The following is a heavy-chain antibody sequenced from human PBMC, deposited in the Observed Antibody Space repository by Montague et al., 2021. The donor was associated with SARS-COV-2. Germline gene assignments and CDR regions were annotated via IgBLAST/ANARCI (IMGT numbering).Heavy chain of an antibody. Sequence: SETLSLTCAVYGGSFSGYYWSWIRQPPGKGLEWIGEINHSGSTNYNPSLKSRVTISVDTSKNQFSLKLSSVTAADTAVYYCARRQAVVLTKFFGWREDGNWFDPWGRGTLVTVSS. V-gene: IGHV4-34*01. CDR1: GGSFSGYY. D-gene: IGHD3-22*01. J-gene: IGHJ5*02. CDR3: ARRQAVVLTKFFGWREDGNWFDP. CDR2: INHSGST.